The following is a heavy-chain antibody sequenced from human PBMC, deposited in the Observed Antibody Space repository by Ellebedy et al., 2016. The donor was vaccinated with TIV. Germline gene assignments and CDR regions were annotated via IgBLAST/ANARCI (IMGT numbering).Heavy chain of an antibody. CDR3: AKGLGPYATAPDY. V-gene: IGHV3-23*01. CDR2: IRASGDTT. J-gene: IGHJ4*02. D-gene: IGHD3-16*01. Sequence: GESLKISCIVSEFTFSNYGMSWVRQSPGKGLEWVSAIRASGDTTYYAESVKGRFTISRDNSKNTLYLQMDSLRVDDTAMYYCAKGLGPYATAPDYWGQGTRVTVSS. CDR1: EFTFSNYG.